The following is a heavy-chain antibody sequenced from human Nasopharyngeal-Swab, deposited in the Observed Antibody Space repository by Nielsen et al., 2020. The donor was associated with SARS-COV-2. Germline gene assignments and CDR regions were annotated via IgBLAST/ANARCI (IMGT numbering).Heavy chain of an antibody. V-gene: IGHV6-1*01. D-gene: IGHD5-18*01. CDR1: GDSLSSNSAA. CDR3: ARENSFYFDY. CDR2: TYYRSKWYN. Sequence: SQTLSLTCAISGDSLSSNSAALNWLSPSPSRGLEWLGRTYYRSKWYNDYAVSVKSRITLNPDTSKNQFSLQLNSVTPEDTAVYYCARENSFYFDYWGQGTLVTVSS. J-gene: IGHJ4*02.